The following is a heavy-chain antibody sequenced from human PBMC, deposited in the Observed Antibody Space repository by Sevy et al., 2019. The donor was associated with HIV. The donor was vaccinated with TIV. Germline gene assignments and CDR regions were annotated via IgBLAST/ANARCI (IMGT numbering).Heavy chain of an antibody. CDR3: AKDTDSSSWSMGYYFDY. J-gene: IGHJ4*02. V-gene: IGHV3-23*01. CDR1: GFTFSSYA. CDR2: ISGSGGST. D-gene: IGHD6-13*01. Sequence: GGSLRLSCAASGFTFSSYAMSWVRQAPGKGLEWVSAISGSGGSTYYADSVKGRFTISRDNSKNTLYLQMNSLRAEDTAVYDCAKDTDSSSWSMGYYFDYWGQGTLVTVSS.